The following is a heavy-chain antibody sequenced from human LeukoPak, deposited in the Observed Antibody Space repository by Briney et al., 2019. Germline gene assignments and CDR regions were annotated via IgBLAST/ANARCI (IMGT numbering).Heavy chain of an antibody. Sequence: PSETLSLTCTVSGGSISSSSYYWGWIRQPPGKGLEWTGSIYYSGSTYYNPSLKSRVTISVDTSKNQFSLKLSSVTAADTAVYYCARHSADGYNGWYFDYWGQGTLVTVSS. V-gene: IGHV4-39*01. CDR2: IYYSGST. CDR1: GGSISSSSYY. D-gene: IGHD5-24*01. J-gene: IGHJ4*02. CDR3: ARHSADGYNGWYFDY.